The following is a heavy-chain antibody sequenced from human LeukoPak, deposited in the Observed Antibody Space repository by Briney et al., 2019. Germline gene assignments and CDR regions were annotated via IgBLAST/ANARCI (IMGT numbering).Heavy chain of an antibody. CDR2: ISGSGATT. CDR3: ARYCTGGSCYFQYSMDV. Sequence: GGSLRLSCAASGFTFSTYAMTWVRQAPGKGLEWVSAISGSGATTYYADSVKGRFTISRDNSKNTLFLQMNSLSAGDTAIYYCARYCTGGSCYFQYSMDVWGKGTTVTVSS. D-gene: IGHD2-15*01. CDR1: GFTFSTYA. V-gene: IGHV3-23*01. J-gene: IGHJ6*04.